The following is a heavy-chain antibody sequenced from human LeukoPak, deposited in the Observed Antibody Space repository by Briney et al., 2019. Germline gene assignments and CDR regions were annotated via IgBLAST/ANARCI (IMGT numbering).Heavy chain of an antibody. CDR2: ISWNSGSI. CDR3: AKDKDSSSWYIDY. Sequence: PGGSLRLSCAASGFTFDDYAMHWVRQAPGKGLEWVSGISWNSGSIGYADSVKGRFTISRDNAKNSLYLQMNSLRAEDMALYYCAKDKDSSSWYIDYWGQGTLVTVSS. V-gene: IGHV3-9*03. J-gene: IGHJ4*02. D-gene: IGHD6-13*01. CDR1: GFTFDDYA.